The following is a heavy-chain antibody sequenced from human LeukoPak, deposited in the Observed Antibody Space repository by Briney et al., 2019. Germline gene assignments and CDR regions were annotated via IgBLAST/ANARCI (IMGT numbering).Heavy chain of an antibody. V-gene: IGHV4-39*07. CDR3: ARVPRYYDSSGYHFDY. CDR2: LYYSGSN. Sequence: PSETLSLTCTVSGDFISSRNYYWAWIRQPPGKGLEWIGGLYYSGSNYYNPSLKSRVTISVDTSKNQFSLKLTSVTAADTAVYYCARVPRYYDSSGYHFDYWGQGTLVIVSS. CDR1: GDFISSRNYY. D-gene: IGHD3-22*01. J-gene: IGHJ4*02.